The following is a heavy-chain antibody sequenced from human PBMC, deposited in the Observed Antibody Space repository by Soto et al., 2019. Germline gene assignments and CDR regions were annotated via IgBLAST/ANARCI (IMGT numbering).Heavy chain of an antibody. D-gene: IGHD3-22*01. V-gene: IGHV1-69*13. CDR3: ARVLYDSSGYSRAFDI. J-gene: IGHJ3*02. CDR1: GGTFSSSA. CDR2: IIPIFGTA. Sequence: ASVKVSCKASGGTFSSSAISWVRQAPGQGLEWMGGIIPIFGTANYAQKFQGRVTITADESTSTAYMELSSLRSEDTAVYYCARVLYDSSGYSRAFDIWGQGTMVTVSS.